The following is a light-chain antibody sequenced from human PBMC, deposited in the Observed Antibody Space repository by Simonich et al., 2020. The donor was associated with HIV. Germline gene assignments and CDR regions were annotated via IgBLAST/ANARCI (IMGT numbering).Light chain of an antibody. Sequence: EIVLTQSPATLSLSPGERATLSCRASQRVSSNLAWYQQKPGQAPRLLIYGASTRATGIPARFSGSGSGTEFTLTISRLEPEDFAVYYCQQYGSSPPYTFGQGTKLEIK. J-gene: IGKJ2*01. V-gene: IGKV3-20*01. CDR2: GAS. CDR3: QQYGSSPPYT. CDR1: QRVSSN.